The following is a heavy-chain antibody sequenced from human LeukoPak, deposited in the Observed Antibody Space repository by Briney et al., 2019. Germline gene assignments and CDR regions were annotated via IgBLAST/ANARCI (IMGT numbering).Heavy chain of an antibody. V-gene: IGHV4-31*03. CDR3: ARESLGLTLDY. CDR2: IYYSGGT. Sequence: SETLSLTCTVSGGSISSGGYSWSWIRQHPGKGLEWIGYIYYSGGTYYNPSLKSRVTISVDTSKNQFSLKLSSVTAADTAVYYCARESLGLTLDYWGQGTLVTVSS. CDR1: GGSISSGGYS. J-gene: IGHJ4*02.